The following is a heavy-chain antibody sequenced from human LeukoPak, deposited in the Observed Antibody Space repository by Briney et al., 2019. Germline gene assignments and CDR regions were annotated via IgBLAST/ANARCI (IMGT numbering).Heavy chain of an antibody. CDR2: INHSGST. CDR1: GGSFSGYY. J-gene: IGHJ6*02. CDR3: ARRQNSSHRLYYYYGMDV. V-gene: IGHV4-34*01. D-gene: IGHD6-13*01. Sequence: SETLSLTCAVYGGSFSGYYWSWIRQPPGKGLEWIGEINHSGSTNYNPSLRSRVTISVDTSKNRFSLKLSSVTAADTAVYYCARRQNSSHRLYYYYGMDVWGQGTTVTVSS.